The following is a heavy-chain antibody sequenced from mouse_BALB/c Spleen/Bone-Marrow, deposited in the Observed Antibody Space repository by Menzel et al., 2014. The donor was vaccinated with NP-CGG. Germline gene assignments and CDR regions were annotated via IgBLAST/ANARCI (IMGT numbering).Heavy chain of an antibody. Sequence: EVKLLESGGGLVQPGGSLKLSCAASGFDFRRYWMSWVRQAPGKGLEWIGEINPGSNTINYTPSLKDKFIISRDNAKNTLYLQMSKVKSEDTALYYCARLGYYGWFAYWAKGLWSLSLQ. D-gene: IGHD2-3*01. CDR1: GFDFRRYW. CDR3: ARLGYYGWFAY. J-gene: IGHJ3*01. V-gene: IGHV4-1*02. CDR2: INPGSNTI.